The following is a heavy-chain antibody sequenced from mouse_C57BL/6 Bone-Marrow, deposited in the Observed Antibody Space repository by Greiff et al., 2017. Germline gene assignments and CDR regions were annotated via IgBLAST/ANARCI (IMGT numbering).Heavy chain of an antibody. J-gene: IGHJ3*01. D-gene: IGHD3-2*02. CDR2: IYPGSGST. CDR3: ARGGLTAQAPPFAY. CDR1: GYTFTSYW. Sequence: QVQLQQPGAELVKPGASVKMSCKASGYTFTSYWITWVKQRPGQGLEWIGDIYPGSGSTNYNEKFKSKATLTVDPSSSTAYMQLSSLTSEDSAVYYCARGGLTAQAPPFAYWGQGTLVTVSA. V-gene: IGHV1-55*01.